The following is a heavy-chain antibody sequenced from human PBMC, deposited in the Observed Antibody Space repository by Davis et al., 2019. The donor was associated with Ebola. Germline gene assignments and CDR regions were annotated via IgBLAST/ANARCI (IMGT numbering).Heavy chain of an antibody. CDR1: GFTFTSYA. CDR3: ASRYGSGSYFTY. V-gene: IGHV3-23*01. CDR2: ISTSGGST. Sequence: GESLKIPCAASGFTFTSYAMSWVRQAPGKGLEWVSAISTSGGSTYYADSVKGRFTISRDNSKNTLYLQMNNLRAEDTAVYYCASRYGSGSYFTYWGQGTLVTVSS. D-gene: IGHD3-10*01. J-gene: IGHJ4*02.